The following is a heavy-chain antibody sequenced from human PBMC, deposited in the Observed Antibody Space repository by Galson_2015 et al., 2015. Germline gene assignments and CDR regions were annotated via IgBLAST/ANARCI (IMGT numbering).Heavy chain of an antibody. CDR1: GFTFSNYA. Sequence: SLRLSCAASGFTFSNYAMSWVRQAPGKGLEWVSVVSGGGGITYYADSVKGRFTISRDNSKNTLYLQMNSLRAEDTAVYYCAKLAADSSSWYRRAFDIWGQGTMVTVSS. J-gene: IGHJ3*02. D-gene: IGHD6-13*01. V-gene: IGHV3-23*01. CDR2: VSGGGGIT. CDR3: AKLAADSSSWYRRAFDI.